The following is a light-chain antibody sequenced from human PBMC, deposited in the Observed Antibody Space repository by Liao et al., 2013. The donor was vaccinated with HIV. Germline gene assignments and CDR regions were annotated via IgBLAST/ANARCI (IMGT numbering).Light chain of an antibody. CDR1: KLGDKY. CDR3: QTWDRTTYV. CDR2: QDT. J-gene: IGLJ1*01. Sequence: SYELTQPPSVSVSPGQTATITCSGDKLGDKYASWYQQRPGQSPILVIYQDTMRPSGISDRFSGSNSGNTATLTISGTQAIDEADYYCQTWDRTTYVFGSGTKVTVL. V-gene: IGLV3-1*01.